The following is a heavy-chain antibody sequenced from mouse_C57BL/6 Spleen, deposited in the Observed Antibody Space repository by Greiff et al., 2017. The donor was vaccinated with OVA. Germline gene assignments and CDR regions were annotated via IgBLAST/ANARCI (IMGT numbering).Heavy chain of an antibody. Sequence: EVQLQQSGPELVKPGASVKIPCKASGYTFTDYNMDWVKQSHGKSLEWIGDINPNNGGTIYNQKFKGKATLTVDKSSSTAYMELRSLTSEDTAVYYCARSSSSGYVFDYWGQGTTLTVSS. CDR1: GYTFTDYN. V-gene: IGHV1-18*01. D-gene: IGHD3-2*02. J-gene: IGHJ2*01. CDR2: INPNNGGT. CDR3: ARSSSSGYVFDY.